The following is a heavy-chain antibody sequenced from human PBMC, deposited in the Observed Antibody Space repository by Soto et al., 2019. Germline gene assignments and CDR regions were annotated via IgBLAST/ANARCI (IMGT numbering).Heavy chain of an antibody. J-gene: IGHJ4*02. CDR2: IKSDGTYT. Sequence: EVHLVESGGDLVQPGGSLRLSCAASGFTFSNYWMHWVRQAPGKGLLWVSRIKSDGTYTDYADSVKGRFTISRDNAESTLYLQMNSLRAEDTAVYFCATGDYGSLRTGYWGQGTLVTVSS. CDR1: GFTFSNYW. V-gene: IGHV3-74*01. CDR3: ATGDYGSLRTGY. D-gene: IGHD3-16*01.